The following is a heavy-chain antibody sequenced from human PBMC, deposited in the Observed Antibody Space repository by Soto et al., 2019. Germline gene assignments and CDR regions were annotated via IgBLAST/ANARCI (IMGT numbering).Heavy chain of an antibody. D-gene: IGHD3-9*01. CDR3: ARVGGTVLRYFDWPPRRHWFDP. J-gene: IGHJ5*02. Sequence: PSETLSLTCTVSGGSISSYYWSWIRQPPGKGLEWIGYIYYSGSTNYNPSLKSRVTISVDTSKNHFSLKLSSVTAADTAVYYCARVGGTVLRYFDWPPRRHWFDPWGQGTLVTVSS. V-gene: IGHV4-59*12. CDR1: GGSISSYY. CDR2: IYYSGST.